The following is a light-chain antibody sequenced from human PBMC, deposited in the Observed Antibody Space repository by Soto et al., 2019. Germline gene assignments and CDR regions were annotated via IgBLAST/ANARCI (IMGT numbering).Light chain of an antibody. CDR2: RAS. J-gene: IGKJ1*01. Sequence: DIVLTQSPGTLSLSPGEGAALSCRASQSVSSSYLAWYQQKPGQAPRLLIYRASARATGVPARFSGSGSGTEFTLTISSLQSEDFGIYYCQQYDYWWTFGQGTKVDIK. CDR1: QSVSSSY. V-gene: IGKV3-15*01. CDR3: QQYDYWWT.